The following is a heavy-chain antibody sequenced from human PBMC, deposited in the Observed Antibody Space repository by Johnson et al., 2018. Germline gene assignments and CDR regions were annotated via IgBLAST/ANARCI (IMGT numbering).Heavy chain of an antibody. CDR1: GFSFSSYW. V-gene: IGHV3-7*01. J-gene: IGHJ6*03. Sequence: VQLVQSGGGLVQPGGSLRLSCAASGFSFSSYWMSWVRQAPGKGLEWVANIQQDGSEKYYVDSVRGRFTISRDNANNSLYLQMNSLRVGDTAVYYCAREASGYRYGYDNYDYYYMDVWGKGTTVTVAS. D-gene: IGHD5-18*01. CDR2: IQQDGSEK. CDR3: AREASGYRYGYDNYDYYYMDV.